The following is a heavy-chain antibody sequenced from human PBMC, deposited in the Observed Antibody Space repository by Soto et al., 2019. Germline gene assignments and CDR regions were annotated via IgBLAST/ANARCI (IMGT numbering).Heavy chain of an antibody. Sequence: ASVKVSCKASGYTFTSYYMHWVRQAPGQGLEWMGIINPSGGSTSYAQKFRGRVTMTRDTSTSTVYMELSSLRSEDTAVYYCARDRSTGIGEYYFDYWGQGTLVTVSS. CDR1: GYTFTSYY. D-gene: IGHD1-1*01. CDR2: INPSGGST. V-gene: IGHV1-46*01. CDR3: ARDRSTGIGEYYFDY. J-gene: IGHJ4*02.